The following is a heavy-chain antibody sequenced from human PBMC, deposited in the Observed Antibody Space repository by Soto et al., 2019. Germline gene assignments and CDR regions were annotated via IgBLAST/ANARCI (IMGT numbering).Heavy chain of an antibody. D-gene: IGHD2-15*01. V-gene: IGHV5-51*01. J-gene: IGHJ4*02. Sequence: ASVKVSCKGSGYSFTSYWIGWVRQMPGKGLEWMGIIYPGDSDTRYSPSFQGQVTISADKSISTAYLQWSSLKASDTAMYYCASRLGYCSGGSCYFDYWGQGTLVTVSS. CDR1: GYSFTSYW. CDR3: ASRLGYCSGGSCYFDY. CDR2: IYPGDSDT.